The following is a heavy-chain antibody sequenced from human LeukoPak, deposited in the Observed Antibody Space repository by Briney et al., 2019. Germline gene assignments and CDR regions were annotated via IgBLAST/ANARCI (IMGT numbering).Heavy chain of an antibody. Sequence: GRSLRLSCAASGFTFSSYAMHWVRQAPGKGLEWVAVISYDGSNKYYADSVKGRFTISRDNSKNTLYLQTNSLRAEDTAVYYCARVSGHSYYFDYWGQGTLVTVSS. D-gene: IGHD2-21*01. V-gene: IGHV3-30*01. J-gene: IGHJ4*02. CDR2: ISYDGSNK. CDR3: ARVSGHSYYFDY. CDR1: GFTFSSYA.